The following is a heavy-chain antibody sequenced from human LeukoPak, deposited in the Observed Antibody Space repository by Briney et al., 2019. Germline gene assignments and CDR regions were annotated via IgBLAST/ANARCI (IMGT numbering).Heavy chain of an antibody. Sequence: ASVKVSCKASGYTFTSYGLSWVRQAPGQGLEWMGWISAYNGNTNYAQKLQGRVTMTTDTSTSTAYMKLRSLRSDDTAIYYCARASSGSSSWSDFDYWGQGTLVTVSS. CDR2: ISAYNGNT. CDR1: GYTFTSYG. V-gene: IGHV1-18*01. CDR3: ARASSGSSSWSDFDY. D-gene: IGHD6-13*01. J-gene: IGHJ4*02.